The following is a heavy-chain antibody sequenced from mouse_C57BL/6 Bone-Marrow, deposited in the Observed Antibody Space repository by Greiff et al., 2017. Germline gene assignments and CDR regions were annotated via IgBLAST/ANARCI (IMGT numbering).Heavy chain of an antibody. V-gene: IGHV5-17*01. CDR2: ISSGSSTI. CDR1: GFTFSDYG. Sequence: EVMLVESGGGLVKPGGSLKLSCAASGFTFSDYGMHWVRQAPEKGLEWVAYISSGSSTIYYADTVKGRFTISRDNAKNTLFLQLTSLRSEDTAMYYCARPGSYAMAYWGQGTSVTVSA. CDR3: ARPGSYAMAY. J-gene: IGHJ4*01.